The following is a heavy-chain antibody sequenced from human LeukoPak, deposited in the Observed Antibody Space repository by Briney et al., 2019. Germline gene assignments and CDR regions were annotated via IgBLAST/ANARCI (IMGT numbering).Heavy chain of an antibody. Sequence: SETLSLTCTVSGGSISSSSYYWGWIRQPPGKGLEWIGEINHSGSTNYNPSLKSRVTISVDTSKNQFSLKLSSVTAADTAVYYCARALGSSGWYFRGSRYFQHWGQGTLVTVSS. CDR2: INHSGST. CDR3: ARALGSSGWYFRGSRYFQH. V-gene: IGHV4-39*07. J-gene: IGHJ1*01. CDR1: GGSISSSSYY. D-gene: IGHD6-19*01.